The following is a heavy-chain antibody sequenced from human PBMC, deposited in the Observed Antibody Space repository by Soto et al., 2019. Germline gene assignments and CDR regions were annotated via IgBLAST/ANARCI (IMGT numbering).Heavy chain of an antibody. Sequence: GASVKVSCKASGFTFTSPAMQWMRQARGQRLEWIGWIVVGSGNTNYAQKFQERVTITRDMSTSTAYMELSSLRSEDTAVYYCAAPTGHTVTPYDAFDIWGQGTMVTVSS. CDR3: AAPTGHTVTPYDAFDI. V-gene: IGHV1-58*02. D-gene: IGHD4-17*01. J-gene: IGHJ3*02. CDR1: GFTFTSPA. CDR2: IVVGSGNT.